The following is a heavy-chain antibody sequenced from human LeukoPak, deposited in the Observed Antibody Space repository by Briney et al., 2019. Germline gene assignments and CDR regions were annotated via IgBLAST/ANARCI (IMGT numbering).Heavy chain of an antibody. Sequence: GGSLRLSCAASGFTFSSYAMTWVHQAPGKGLEWVSTISGSSGNTYYADSVKGRFTISRDNSKNTLYLQINSLRAEDTAVYYCAKDAPYYYDSSGYGGAFDIWGQGTMVTVSS. J-gene: IGHJ3*02. D-gene: IGHD3-22*01. V-gene: IGHV3-23*01. CDR1: GFTFSSYA. CDR3: AKDAPYYYDSSGYGGAFDI. CDR2: ISGSSGNT.